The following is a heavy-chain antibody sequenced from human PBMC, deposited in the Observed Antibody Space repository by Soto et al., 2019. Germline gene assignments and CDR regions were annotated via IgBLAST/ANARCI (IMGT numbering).Heavy chain of an antibody. CDR3: AKDDRTGTPPLYGMDV. J-gene: IGHJ6*02. CDR2: ISYDGSNK. Sequence: GGSLRLSCAASGFTFSSYGMHWVRQAPGKGLEWVAVISYDGSNKYYADSVKGRFTISRDNSKNTLYLQMNSLRAEDTAVYYCAKDDRTGTPPLYGMDVWGQGTTVTVSS. D-gene: IGHD1-1*01. V-gene: IGHV3-30*18. CDR1: GFTFSSYG.